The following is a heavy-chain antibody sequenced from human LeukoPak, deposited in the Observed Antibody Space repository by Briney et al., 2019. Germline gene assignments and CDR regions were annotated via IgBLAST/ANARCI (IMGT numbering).Heavy chain of an antibody. CDR3: ARENVGVAGRGNDF. V-gene: IGHV4-4*07. CDR1: GGSISSYY. D-gene: IGHD6-19*01. CDR2: ISTSGST. Sequence: PSETLSLTCTVSGGSISSYYWTWVRQPAGKGLEWVGRISTSGSTNYNPSLKSRLTMSVNTSENQFSLNLSSVTAADTAVYYCARENVGVAGRGNDFWGQGTLVTVSS. J-gene: IGHJ4*02.